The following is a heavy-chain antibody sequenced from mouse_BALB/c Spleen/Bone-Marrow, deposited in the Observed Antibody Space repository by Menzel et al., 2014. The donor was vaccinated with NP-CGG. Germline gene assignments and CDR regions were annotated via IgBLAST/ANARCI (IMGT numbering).Heavy chain of an antibody. V-gene: IGHV2-6-7*01. J-gene: IGHJ2*01. Sequence: QVQLQQPGPGLVAPSQSLSITCTVSGFSLSAYGINWVRQPPGKGLEWLGMIWGDGSTDYKSVLKSRLSISKDNSKSQVFLKMNSLQTDDTARYYCAGGRRGNYVDYWGQGTTLTVSS. CDR2: IWGDGST. CDR1: GFSLSAYG. CDR3: AGGRRGNYVDY.